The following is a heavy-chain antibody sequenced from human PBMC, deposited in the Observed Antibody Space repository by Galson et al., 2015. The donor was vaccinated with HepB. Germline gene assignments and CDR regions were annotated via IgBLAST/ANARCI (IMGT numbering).Heavy chain of an antibody. V-gene: IGHV3-23*01. CDR3: AKDQDYSKGEEGYNYYGMDV. CDR2: ISVSGGRI. Sequence: SLRLSCAASGFTFRNYAMSWVRQAPGKGLEWVSIISVSGGRIDYADSVRGRFTISRDNSKNTLYVQMTSLRAEDTAVYYCAKDQDYSKGEEGYNYYGMDVWAQGTTVTVSS. CDR1: GFTFRNYA. D-gene: IGHD4-11*01. J-gene: IGHJ6*02.